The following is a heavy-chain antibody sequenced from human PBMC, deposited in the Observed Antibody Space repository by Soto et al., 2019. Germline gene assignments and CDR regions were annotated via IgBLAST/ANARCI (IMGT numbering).Heavy chain of an antibody. D-gene: IGHD5-18*01. J-gene: IGHJ4*02. CDR3: ARLLGYSYGDQEFFDY. CDR2: IYPGDFDT. V-gene: IGHV5-51*01. CDR1: GYNFNTYW. Sequence: GESLKISCTGSGYNFNTYWIAWVRQMPGKGLEWMGIIYPGDFDTRYSQSFQGHLTMSVDKSINTAYLQWSNLETLDTAMYYCARLLGYSYGDQEFFDYWGQGTPVTVSS.